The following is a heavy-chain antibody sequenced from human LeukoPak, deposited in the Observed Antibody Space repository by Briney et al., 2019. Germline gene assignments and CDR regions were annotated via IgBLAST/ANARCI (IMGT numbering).Heavy chain of an antibody. CDR1: VFTISTYT. CDR3: ARETADCGYSSCGIDY. V-gene: IGHV3-21*01. D-gene: IGHD5-12*01. CDR2: ISSSSYI. J-gene: IGHJ4*02. Sequence: PAGSLRLSCAASVFTISTYTMNWVRQAPGKGLEGVSSISSSSYIYYAHSVKGRFTITRDNAKTSVYLQMNSLRAEDTAVYYCARETADCGYSSCGIDYWGQGTLVTVSS.